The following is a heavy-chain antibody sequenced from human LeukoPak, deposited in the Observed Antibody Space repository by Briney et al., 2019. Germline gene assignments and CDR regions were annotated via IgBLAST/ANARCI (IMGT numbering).Heavy chain of an antibody. CDR3: AKDRGVTTVTTGPDY. Sequence: GGSLRLSCAASGFTFSSFGVHWVRQAPGKGLEWAAVISYDGSNKYYADSVKGRFTISRDNSKNTLYLQMNSLRAEDTAVYYCAKDRGVTTVTTGPDYWGQGTLVTVSS. J-gene: IGHJ4*02. D-gene: IGHD4-17*01. CDR2: ISYDGSNK. V-gene: IGHV3-30*18. CDR1: GFTFSSFG.